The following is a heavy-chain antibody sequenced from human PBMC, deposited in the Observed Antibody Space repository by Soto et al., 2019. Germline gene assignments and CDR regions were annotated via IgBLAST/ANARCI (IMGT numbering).Heavy chain of an antibody. J-gene: IGHJ3*01. Sequence: GGSLRLSCTASGFIFSSYAMTWVRQAPGKGLEWVANINPDGTLKYYVDSVKGRFTISRDNAQNSLYLEMNSLRVDDTAVYYCARENSLDVWGQGTMVTVSS. V-gene: IGHV3-7*01. CDR2: INPDGTLK. CDR3: ARENSLDV. D-gene: IGHD1-26*01. CDR1: GFIFSSYA.